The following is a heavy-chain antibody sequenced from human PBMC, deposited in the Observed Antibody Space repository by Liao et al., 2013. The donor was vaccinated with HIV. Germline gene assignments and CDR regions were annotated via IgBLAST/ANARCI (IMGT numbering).Heavy chain of an antibody. J-gene: IGHJ2*01. V-gene: IGHV4-61*02. CDR2: IYTSGSS. CDR3: ARGTKELWSDDPYWYLDL. Sequence: QVQLQESGPGLVKPSQTLSLTCTVSGASISSGSYYWSWIRQPAGKGLEWIGRIYTSGSSNYNPSLKSRVTISLDTSKNQFSLNLSSVTAAETAVYFCARGTKELWSDDPYWYLDLWGRGTWSLSPQ. D-gene: IGHD3-3*01. CDR1: GASISSGSYY.